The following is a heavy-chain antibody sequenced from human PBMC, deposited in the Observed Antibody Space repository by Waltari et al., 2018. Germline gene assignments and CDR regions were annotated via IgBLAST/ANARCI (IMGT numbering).Heavy chain of an antibody. Sequence: EMQLLESGGGLAQPGGSVRLSCAASGFTLTIYTFTWVRQAPGRGLEWVSLMSGSGLIDYADSVKGRFTISRDNSKNTVFLQMDSLRAEDTAVYYCAKDEGNRRAPTFGMDVWGRGTTVIVS. CDR1: GFTLTIYT. D-gene: IGHD3-16*01. CDR3: AKDEGNRRAPTFGMDV. CDR2: MSGSGLI. V-gene: IGHV3-23*01. J-gene: IGHJ6*02.